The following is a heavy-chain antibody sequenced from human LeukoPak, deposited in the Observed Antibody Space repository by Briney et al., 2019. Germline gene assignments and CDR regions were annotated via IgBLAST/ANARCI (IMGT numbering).Heavy chain of an antibody. CDR1: GFTVSSNY. V-gene: IGHV4-59*08. Sequence: GSLRLSCAASGFTVSSNYTTWIRQPPGKGLEWIGYIHYSGGDTNYNPSLKSRLTISVDTSKNQISLMLTSVTAADTAFYYCARQPAGTAAFDIWAQGTMVTVSS. J-gene: IGHJ3*02. CDR2: IHYSGGDT. D-gene: IGHD1-14*01. CDR3: ARQPAGTAAFDI.